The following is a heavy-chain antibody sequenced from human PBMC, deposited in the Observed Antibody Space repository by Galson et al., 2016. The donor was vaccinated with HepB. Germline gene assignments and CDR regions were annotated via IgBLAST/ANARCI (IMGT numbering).Heavy chain of an antibody. CDR1: GDSFTSYG. CDR3: AIDYLGSGSYL. Sequence: SVKVSCKALGDSFTSYGVNWVRQAPGQGLEWVGWISPHNGDVKDAPNFQGRVTLTTDTSASTAFLELRSLGSDDTAVYFCAIDYLGSGSYLWGQGTLVTVSS. J-gene: IGHJ4*02. V-gene: IGHV1-18*01. CDR2: ISPHNGDV. D-gene: IGHD3-10*01.